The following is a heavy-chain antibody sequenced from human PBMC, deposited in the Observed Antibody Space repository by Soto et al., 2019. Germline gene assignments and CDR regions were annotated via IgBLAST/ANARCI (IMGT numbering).Heavy chain of an antibody. Sequence: QVQLQESGPGLVKPSGSLSLTCAVSGGSISSSHWWNWVRQPPGKGLEWIGEIYHSGTTSYNPSRKSRVTISVDKSKNQFSLKLISVTAADTAVYYCARGRSSSWFDYWGQGTLVTVSS. V-gene: IGHV4-4*02. CDR3: ARGRSSSWFDY. D-gene: IGHD6-13*01. CDR2: IYHSGTT. CDR1: GGSISSSHW. J-gene: IGHJ4*02.